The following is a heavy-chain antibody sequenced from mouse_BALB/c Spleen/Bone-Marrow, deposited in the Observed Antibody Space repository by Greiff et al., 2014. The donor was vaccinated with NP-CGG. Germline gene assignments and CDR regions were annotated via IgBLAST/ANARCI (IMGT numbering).Heavy chain of an antibody. V-gene: IGHV1S81*02. CDR3: TRRSLLSDYYSMDY. CDR2: INPSNGGT. J-gene: IGHJ4*01. D-gene: IGHD2-10*01. CDR1: GYTFTSYY. Sequence: VKLQKSGAELVKPGASVKLSCKASGYTFTSYYLYWVKQRPGQGLEWIGEINPSNGGTNFNERFKSKASLTVDKSSSTAYMQLNSLTSEDSAVYYCTRRSLLSDYYSMDYWGQGTSVTVSS.